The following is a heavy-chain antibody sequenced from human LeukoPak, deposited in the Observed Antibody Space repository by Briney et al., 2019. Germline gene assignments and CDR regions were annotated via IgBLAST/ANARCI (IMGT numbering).Heavy chain of an antibody. Sequence: GGSLKLSCAASGFTFSSYGMHWVRQAPGKGLEWVAVIWYDGSNKYYADSVKGRFTISRDNSKNTLYLQMNSLRAEDTAVYYCARDRSSYYFDYWGQGTLVTVSS. CDR3: ARDRSSYYFDY. V-gene: IGHV3-33*01. CDR1: GFTFSSYG. D-gene: IGHD6-6*01. J-gene: IGHJ4*02. CDR2: IWYDGSNK.